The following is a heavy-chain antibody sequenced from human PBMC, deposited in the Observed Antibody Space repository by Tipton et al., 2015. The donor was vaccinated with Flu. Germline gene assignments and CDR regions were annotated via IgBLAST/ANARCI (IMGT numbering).Heavy chain of an antibody. CDR3: ARLSYYDVDLKNFYFDY. CDR1: GLIFSDHH. J-gene: IGHJ4*02. V-gene: IGHV4-38-2*01. Sequence: LRLSCAASGLIFSDHHMDWVRQPPGKRLELIGSIYPSGTTYYNPSLKSRVTISVDTSKSQFSLMLRSVTAADTAVYFCARLSYYDVDLKNFYFDYWGQGALVTVSS. CDR2: IYPSGTT. D-gene: IGHD1-26*01.